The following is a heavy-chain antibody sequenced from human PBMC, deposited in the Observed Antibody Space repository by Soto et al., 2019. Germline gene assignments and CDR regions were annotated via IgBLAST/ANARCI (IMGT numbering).Heavy chain of an antibody. CDR3: ARDLFDGYGMDV. Sequence: EVQLVESGGGLVQPGGSLRLSCAVSGFTVSSNYMSWVRQAPGKGLEWVSVIYSGGSTYYADSVKGRFTISRDNSKNTLYLQMNSLRAEDTAVYYCARDLFDGYGMDVWGQGTTVTVSS. V-gene: IGHV3-66*01. D-gene: IGHD3-9*01. J-gene: IGHJ6*02. CDR2: IYSGGST. CDR1: GFTVSSNY.